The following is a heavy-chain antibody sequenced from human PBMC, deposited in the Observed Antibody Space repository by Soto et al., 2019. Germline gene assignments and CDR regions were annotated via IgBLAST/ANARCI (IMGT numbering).Heavy chain of an antibody. CDR2: IYSGGST. D-gene: IGHD6-13*01. CDR3: ARGPGYRSSLTSDY. J-gene: IGHJ4*02. Sequence: EVQLVESGGGLIQPGGSLRLSCAASGFTVSSNYMSWVRQAPGKGLEWDSVIYSGGSTYYADSVKGRFTISRDNSKNTLYLQMNSLRAEDTAVYYCARGPGYRSSLTSDYWGQGTLVTVSS. V-gene: IGHV3-53*01. CDR1: GFTVSSNY.